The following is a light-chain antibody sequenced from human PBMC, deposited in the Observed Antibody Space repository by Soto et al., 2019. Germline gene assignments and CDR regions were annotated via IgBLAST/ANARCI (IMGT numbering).Light chain of an antibody. CDR2: WAS. CDR1: QSVLYSSNNKNY. CDR3: QQYYRPWT. V-gene: IGKV4-1*01. Sequence: DIVMTQSPDSLAVSLGERATINCKSSQSVLYSSNNKNYLAWYQQKPGQPPKLLIYWASTRESVVPDRCSGCGSGPDFTLAIGSLQAEGVAVYYCQQYYRPWTFGQGTKLEI. J-gene: IGKJ1*01.